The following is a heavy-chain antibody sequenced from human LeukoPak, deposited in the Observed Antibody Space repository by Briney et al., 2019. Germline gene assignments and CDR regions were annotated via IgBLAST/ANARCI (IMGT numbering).Heavy chain of an antibody. V-gene: IGHV3-48*02. Sequence: PGGSLRLSCAASGFTFSSYSMNWVHQAPGKGLEWVSHITASGTAMFYADSVKGRFTISRDNAKNSLYLQMNSLRDEDTAVYYCASSGSYRLDYWGQGTLVTVSS. CDR1: GFTFSSYS. CDR3: ASSGSYRLDY. D-gene: IGHD1-26*01. CDR2: ITASGTAM. J-gene: IGHJ4*02.